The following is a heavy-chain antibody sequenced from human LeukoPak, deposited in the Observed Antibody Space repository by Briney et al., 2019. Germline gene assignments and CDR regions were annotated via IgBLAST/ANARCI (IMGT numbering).Heavy chain of an antibody. V-gene: IGHV3-64D*06. Sequence: PGGSLRLSCSASGFTFSSYAMHWVRQAPGKGLEYVSAISSNGGSTYYADSVKGRFTISRDNSKNTLYLQMSSLRAEDTAVYYCAKLYAALDDYWGQGTLVPVSS. CDR2: ISSNGGST. CDR1: GFTFSSYA. CDR3: AKLYAALDDY. D-gene: IGHD2-8*01. J-gene: IGHJ4*02.